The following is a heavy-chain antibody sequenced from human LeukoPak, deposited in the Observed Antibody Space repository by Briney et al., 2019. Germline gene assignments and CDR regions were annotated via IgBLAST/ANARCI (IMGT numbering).Heavy chain of an antibody. Sequence: GGSLRLSCAASGFTFSSYALTWVRQAPGKGLEWVSAISGNGGSTYYPDSVKGRFTVSRDNSKNTLYLQMNSLRAEDTAVYYCAKYRSAWSFDYWGQGTLLTVSS. CDR2: ISGNGGST. D-gene: IGHD6-19*01. V-gene: IGHV3-23*01. CDR1: GFTFSSYA. J-gene: IGHJ4*02. CDR3: AKYRSAWSFDY.